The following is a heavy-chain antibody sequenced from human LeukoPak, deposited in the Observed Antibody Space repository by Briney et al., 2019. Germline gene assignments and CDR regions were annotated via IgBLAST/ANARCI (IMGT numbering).Heavy chain of an antibody. J-gene: IGHJ4*02. Sequence: PGGSLRLSCAASGLTFSSYWMSWVRQAPGKGLEWVSAISGSGDSTYYGDSVKGRFTISRDNSKNTLYLQMNSLRAEDTAVYYCAKTRPLDSSSWSHGDYWGQGTLVTVSS. D-gene: IGHD6-13*01. V-gene: IGHV3-23*01. CDR1: GLTFSSYW. CDR3: AKTRPLDSSSWSHGDY. CDR2: ISGSGDST.